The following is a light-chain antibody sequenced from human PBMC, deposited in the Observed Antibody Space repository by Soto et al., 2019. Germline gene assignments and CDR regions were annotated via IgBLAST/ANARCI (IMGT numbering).Light chain of an antibody. J-gene: IGKJ1*01. CDR1: HSISNK. CDR3: QHYGYPEA. Sequence: GVIVASRDNHSISNKLAWYQQKPGKAPKVLIFDASSLESGAPSRFSASGSGTEFSLTISSLQADDSATYYCQHYGYPEAFGQGTKVDIK. V-gene: IGKV1-5*01. CDR2: DAS.